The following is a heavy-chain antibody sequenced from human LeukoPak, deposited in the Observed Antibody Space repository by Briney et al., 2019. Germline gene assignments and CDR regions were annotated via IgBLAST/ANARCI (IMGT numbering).Heavy chain of an antibody. CDR2: INPNSGGT. V-gene: IGHV1-2*02. Sequence: ASVKVSCKASGYTFTGYYMHWVRQAPGQGLEWMGWINPNSGGTNYAQKFQGRVTMTRDTSISTAYMELSRLRSDDTAVYYCARSARDAAGDAFDIWGQGTMVTVSS. CDR3: ARSARDAAGDAFDI. D-gene: IGHD3-10*01. CDR1: GYTFTGYY. J-gene: IGHJ3*02.